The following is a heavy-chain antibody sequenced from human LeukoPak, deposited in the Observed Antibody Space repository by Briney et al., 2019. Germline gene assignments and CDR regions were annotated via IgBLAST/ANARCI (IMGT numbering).Heavy chain of an antibody. Sequence: ASVKVSCKASGGTFSSYAISWVRQAPGQGLEWMGGIIPIFGTANYAQKFQGRVTITADKSTSTAYMELSSLRSEDTAVYYCAREGTRVLTVTSFDYWGQGTLVTVSS. CDR2: IIPIFGTA. J-gene: IGHJ4*02. V-gene: IGHV1-69*06. CDR1: GGTFSSYA. D-gene: IGHD4-11*01. CDR3: AREGTRVLTVTSFDY.